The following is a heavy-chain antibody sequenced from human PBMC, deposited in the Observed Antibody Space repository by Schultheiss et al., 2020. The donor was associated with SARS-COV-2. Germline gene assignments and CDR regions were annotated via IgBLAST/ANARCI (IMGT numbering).Heavy chain of an antibody. J-gene: IGHJ3*02. CDR2: ISSSSSYI. CDR1: GFTFSDYY. CDR3: ARDYGDWHDAFDI. D-gene: IGHD4-17*01. V-gene: IGHV3-11*06. Sequence: GGSLRLSCAASGFTFSDYYMSWIRQAPGKGLEWVSSISSSSSYIYYADSVKGRFTISRDNAKNSLYLQMNSLRAEDTAVYYCARDYGDWHDAFDIWGQGTMVTVSS.